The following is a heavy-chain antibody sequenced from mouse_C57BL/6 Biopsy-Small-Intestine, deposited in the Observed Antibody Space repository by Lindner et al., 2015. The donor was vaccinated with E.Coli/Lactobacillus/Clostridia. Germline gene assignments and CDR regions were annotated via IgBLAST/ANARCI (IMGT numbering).Heavy chain of an antibody. J-gene: IGHJ3*01. CDR1: GYTFTAYW. CDR3: ARWETYYDGLAY. D-gene: IGHD1-1*01. V-gene: IGHV1-9*01. Sequence: VQLQESGAELMKPGASVKLSCKATGYTFTAYWIEWVKQRPGHGLEWIGEILPGSGSTNYNEKFKGKAKVTADTSSNTAYMQLSSLTTEESAIYYCARWETYYDGLAYWGQGTLVTVSA. CDR2: ILPGSGST.